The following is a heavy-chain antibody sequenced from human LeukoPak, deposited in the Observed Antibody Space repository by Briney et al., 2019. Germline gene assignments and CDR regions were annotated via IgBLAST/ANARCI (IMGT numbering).Heavy chain of an antibody. CDR2: ISSSSATI. Sequence: GGSLRLSCAASGFIFSSYSMNWVRQAPGKGLEWLSYISSSSATIYYADSVKGRFTISRDNAKNSLYLQMNSLRAEDTAVYYCARDQGFSYYYYYMDVWGKGTTVTVSS. D-gene: IGHD3-3*01. CDR1: GFIFSSYS. J-gene: IGHJ6*03. V-gene: IGHV3-48*01. CDR3: ARDQGFSYYYYYMDV.